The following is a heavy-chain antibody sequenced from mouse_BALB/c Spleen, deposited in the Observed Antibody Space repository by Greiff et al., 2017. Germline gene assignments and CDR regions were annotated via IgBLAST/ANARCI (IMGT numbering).Heavy chain of an antibody. D-gene: IGHD2-10*02. V-gene: IGHV5-12-1*01. CDR2: ISSGGGST. CDR1: GFAFSSYD. J-gene: IGHJ4*01. CDR3: ARHEYDNYVGYAMDY. Sequence: EVKLMESGGGLVKPGGSLKLSCAASGFAFSSYDMSWVRQTPEKRLEWVAYISSGGGSTYYPDTVKGRFTISRDNAKNTLYLQMSSLKSEDTAMYYCARHEYDNYVGYAMDYWGQGTSVTVSS.